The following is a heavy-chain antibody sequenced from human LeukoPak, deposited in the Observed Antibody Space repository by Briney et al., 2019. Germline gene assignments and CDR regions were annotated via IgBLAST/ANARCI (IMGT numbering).Heavy chain of an antibody. D-gene: IGHD6-13*01. J-gene: IGHJ4*02. CDR2: IKEDGSEK. V-gene: IGHV3-7*01. Sequence: GGSLRLSCAASGFTFSNYWMSWVRQAPGKGLEWVANIKEDGSEKYYVDSVKGRFTISRDNAKNSLSLQVNSLSAEDTAVYYCARAGYSSSWYVYWGQGTLVTVSS. CDR1: GFTFSNYW. CDR3: ARAGYSSSWYVY.